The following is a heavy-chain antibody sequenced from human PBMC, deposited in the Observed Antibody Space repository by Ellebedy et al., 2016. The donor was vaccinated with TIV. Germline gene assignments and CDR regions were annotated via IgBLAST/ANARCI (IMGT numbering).Heavy chain of an antibody. V-gene: IGHV3-21*01. Sequence: GESLKISCAASGFTFSSYTINWVRQTPGKGLEWVSSISSSGSYLYYADSVKGRFTISRDNAKNSLYLQMNSLRVDDTAVYYCATSRARAYWGHGTLVTVSS. CDR3: ATSRARAY. CDR2: ISSSGSYL. CDR1: GFTFSSYT. J-gene: IGHJ4*01.